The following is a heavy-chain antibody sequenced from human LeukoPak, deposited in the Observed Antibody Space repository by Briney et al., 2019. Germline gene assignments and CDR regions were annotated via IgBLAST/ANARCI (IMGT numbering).Heavy chain of an antibody. V-gene: IGHV1-8*01. CDR2: MNPNSGNT. CDR3: ARGLSRYYGSGSYSPQFDY. D-gene: IGHD3-10*01. J-gene: IGHJ4*02. CDR1: GYTFTSYD. Sequence: ASVKVSCKASGYTFTSYDINWVRQATGQGLEWMGWMNPNSGNTGYAQKFQGRVTMTRNTSISTAYMELSSLTSEDTAVYYCARGLSRYYGSGSYSPQFDYWGQGTLGTVSS.